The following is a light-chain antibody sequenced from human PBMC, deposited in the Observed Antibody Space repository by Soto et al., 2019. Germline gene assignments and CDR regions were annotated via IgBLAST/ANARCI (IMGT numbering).Light chain of an antibody. CDR3: QHYNSYSEA. J-gene: IGKJ1*01. CDR1: QTISSW. Sequence: IRMTQSASALSGSVGDRVTITCRASQTISSWLAWYQQKPGKAPKLLIYKASTLKSGVPSRFSGSGSGTEVTLTISSLQPDEFATYSCQHYNSYSEAFGQGTK. V-gene: IGKV1-5*03. CDR2: KAS.